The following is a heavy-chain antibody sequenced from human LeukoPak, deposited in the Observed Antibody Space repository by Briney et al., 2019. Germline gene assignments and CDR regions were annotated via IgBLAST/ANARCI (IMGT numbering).Heavy chain of an antibody. D-gene: IGHD3-9*01. Sequence: SETLSLTCAVYGGSFSGYYWSWIRQPPGKGLEWIGEINHSGSTNYNPSLKSRVTISVDTSKNQFSLELSSVTAADTAVYYCARGQRYYDILTGYPRPFDYWGQGTLVTVSS. CDR1: GGSFSGYY. CDR2: INHSGST. CDR3: ARGQRYYDILTGYPRPFDY. J-gene: IGHJ4*02. V-gene: IGHV4-34*01.